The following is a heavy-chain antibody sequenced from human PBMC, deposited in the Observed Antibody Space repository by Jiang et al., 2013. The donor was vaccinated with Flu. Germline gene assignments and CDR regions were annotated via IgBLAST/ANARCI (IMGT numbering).Heavy chain of an antibody. Sequence: QLLESGGGLVQPGGSLRLSCAASGFTFSDHYMDWVRQAPGKGLEWVANIKEDGSEKYYVDSVKGRFTISRDNAKNSLYLQMNSLRAEDTAVYYCARERITGTCCPNFDYWGQGTLVTVSS. D-gene: IGHD1-7*01. CDR1: GFTFSDHY. V-gene: IGHV3-7*01. CDR3: ARERITGTCCPNFDY. J-gene: IGHJ4*02. CDR2: IKEDGSEK.